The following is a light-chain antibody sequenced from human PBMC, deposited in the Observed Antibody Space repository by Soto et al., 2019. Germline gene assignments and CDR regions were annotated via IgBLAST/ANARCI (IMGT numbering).Light chain of an antibody. CDR2: QVT. V-gene: IGLV2-14*01. Sequence: QSALTQPASVSGSPGQSITISCTGTSSDIGGYNFVSWYQQHPGKAPKLMIYQVTNRPSGVSDRFSGSKSGNTASLTISGLQAEDEADYYCNSYTSGSTHVIFGGGTKLTVL. CDR3: NSYTSGSTHVI. CDR1: SSDIGGYNF. J-gene: IGLJ2*01.